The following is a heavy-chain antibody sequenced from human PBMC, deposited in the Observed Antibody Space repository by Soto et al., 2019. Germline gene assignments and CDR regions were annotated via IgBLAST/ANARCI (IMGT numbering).Heavy chain of an antibody. Sequence: PGGSLRLSCAASGFTLSGSVIYWVRQPSGKGLEWVGRIRSRSNGYATAYAASVRGRFTISRDDSKNTAYLQMNSLKTEDTAVYYCSRPGYSNYDSYYCVQGTLVTVS. J-gene: IGHJ4*02. V-gene: IGHV3-73*01. CDR2: IRSRSNGYAT. CDR1: GFTLSGSV. CDR3: SRPGYSNYDSYY. D-gene: IGHD5-12*01.